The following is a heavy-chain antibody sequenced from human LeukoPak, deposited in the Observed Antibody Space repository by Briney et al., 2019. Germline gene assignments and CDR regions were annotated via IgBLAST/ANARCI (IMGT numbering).Heavy chain of an antibody. Sequence: GGSLRLSCAASGFTFSSYGMHWVRQAPGKGLEWVAFIRYDGSNKYYADSVKGRFTISRDNSKNTLYLQMNSLRAEDTAVYYCAKDVRIAERGGDYWGQGTLVTVSS. J-gene: IGHJ4*02. D-gene: IGHD6-6*01. V-gene: IGHV3-30*02. CDR2: IRYDGSNK. CDR3: AKDVRIAERGGDY. CDR1: GFTFSSYG.